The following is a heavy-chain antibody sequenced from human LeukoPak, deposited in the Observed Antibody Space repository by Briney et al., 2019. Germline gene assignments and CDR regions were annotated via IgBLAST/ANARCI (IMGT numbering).Heavy chain of an antibody. CDR3: AKYCSGGNCYSGLY. CDR1: GFTFSNYA. Sequence: GGSLRLSCAASGFTFSNYAMTWVRQAPGKGLQWVSTITSGGNTYYADSVKGRFTISRDNSKSTLYLQMNSLRAEDTAVYYCAKYCSGGNCYSGLYWGQGTLVTVAS. V-gene: IGHV3-23*01. J-gene: IGHJ4*02. CDR2: ITSGGNT. D-gene: IGHD2-15*01.